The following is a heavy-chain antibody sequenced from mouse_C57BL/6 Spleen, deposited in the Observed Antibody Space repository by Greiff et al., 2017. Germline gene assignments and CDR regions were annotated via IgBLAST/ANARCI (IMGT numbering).Heavy chain of an antibody. CDR2: IDPSSGGT. D-gene: IGHD2-3*01. V-gene: IGHV1-72*01. CDR3: ARYGDGYFSWFAY. Sequence: QVQLQQPGAELVKPGASVKLSCKASGYTFTSYWMPWVKQRPGRGLEWIGRIDPSSGGTKYNEKFKSKATLTVDKPSSTAYMQLSSLTSEDSAVYYCARYGDGYFSWFAYWGQGTLVTVSA. J-gene: IGHJ3*01. CDR1: GYTFTSYW.